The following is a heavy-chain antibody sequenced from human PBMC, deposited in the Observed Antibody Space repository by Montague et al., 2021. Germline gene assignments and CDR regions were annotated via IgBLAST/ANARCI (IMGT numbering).Heavy chain of an antibody. J-gene: IGHJ5*02. CDR1: GDSVRCGIYH. V-gene: IGHV4-61*01. CDR2: ICDGGSA. Sequence: SETLSLTCSVSGDSVRCGIYHWGWIRQTPGKGLEWIGYICDGGSATYKTSLGGRVTMSLDTFSNQFSLNLRSATAADTAVYYCAAYYYGGGGRGSWGQGTLVTVSS. D-gene: IGHD3-22*01. CDR3: AAYYYGGGGRGS.